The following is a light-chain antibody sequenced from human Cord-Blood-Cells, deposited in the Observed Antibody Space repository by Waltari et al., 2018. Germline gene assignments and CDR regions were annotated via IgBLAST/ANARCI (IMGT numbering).Light chain of an antibody. V-gene: IGLV3-1*01. CDR1: KLGDKY. CDR3: QAWDSSTAV. J-gene: IGLJ2*01. CDR2: QES. Sequence: SYELTQPPSVSVSPGQTASITCSGDKLGDKYACWYQQKPGQSPVLVIYQESKRPSAIPERFSGSDSGNTATLTISGTQAMDEADYYCQAWDSSTAVFGGGTKLTVL.